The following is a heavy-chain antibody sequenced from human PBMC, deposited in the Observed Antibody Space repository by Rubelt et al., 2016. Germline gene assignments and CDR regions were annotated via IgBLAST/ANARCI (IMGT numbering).Heavy chain of an antibody. CDR3: ARGVLLWFGELLSSHFDY. CDR2: ISAYNGNT. Sequence: GWISAYNGNTNYAQKLQGRVTMTTETSTSKAYMELRSLRSDETAVYYCARGVLLWFGELLSSHFDYWGQGTLVTVSS. D-gene: IGHD3-10*01. V-gene: IGHV1-18*01. J-gene: IGHJ4*02.